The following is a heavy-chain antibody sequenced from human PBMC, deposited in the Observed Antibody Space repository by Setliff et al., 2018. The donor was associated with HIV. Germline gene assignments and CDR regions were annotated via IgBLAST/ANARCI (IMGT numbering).Heavy chain of an antibody. CDR3: ARDRTEFVDGGYYPYYFDS. D-gene: IGHD3-22*01. CDR2: THASGTT. V-gene: IGHV4-4*07. Sequence: PSETLSLTCTVSGGSISGDFWTWIRQPAGEGLEWIGRTHASGTTQCEPSLKNRCSMSIDTSKNQFSLNLNSVTAADTAVYYCARDRTEFVDGGYYPYYFDSWGQGTLVTVSS. CDR1: GGSISGDF. J-gene: IGHJ4*02.